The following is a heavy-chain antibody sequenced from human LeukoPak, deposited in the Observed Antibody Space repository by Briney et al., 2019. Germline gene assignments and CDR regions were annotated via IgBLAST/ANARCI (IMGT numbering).Heavy chain of an antibody. Sequence: SETLSLTCSVSGGSISELNYYWGWIRQPPGKGLXXIGNIYYSGSTYNNPSLESRVVISVDTSRNQFSLKLTSVTATDTAVYYCARQGVVGATGFDFWGQGILVTVSS. CDR3: ARQGVVGATGFDF. V-gene: IGHV4-39*01. D-gene: IGHD1-26*01. CDR2: IYYSGST. CDR1: GGSISELNYY. J-gene: IGHJ4*02.